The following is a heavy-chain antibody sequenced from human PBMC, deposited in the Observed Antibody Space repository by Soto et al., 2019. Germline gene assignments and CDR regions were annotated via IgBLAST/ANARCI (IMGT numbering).Heavy chain of an antibody. V-gene: IGHV4-38-2*01. CDR3: ARGPEMRFDY. J-gene: IGHJ4*02. Sequence: SETLSLTCAVSGYSICSGYYWGWIRQPPGKGLEWIESISHSGNTYYSPSLKSRVTISLDTSKNQFSLNLRSVTAADTAVYYCARGPEMRFDYWGQGILVTVSS. CDR2: ISHSGNT. CDR1: GYSICSGYY.